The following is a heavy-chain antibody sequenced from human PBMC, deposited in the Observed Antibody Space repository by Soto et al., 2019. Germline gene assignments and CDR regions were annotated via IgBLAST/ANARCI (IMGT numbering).Heavy chain of an antibody. Sequence: SETLSLTCSVSGDSVSTDRYFWTWIRQPPGKGLEWIAYISYTGDTNYNPSLKSRVTISIDTSRNQFTLTLTSVTAADTAVYFCARIVVGATVDLWGQGSLVTVSS. V-gene: IGHV4-61*01. CDR1: GDSVSTDRYF. D-gene: IGHD1-26*01. CDR3: ARIVVGATVDL. J-gene: IGHJ5*02. CDR2: ISYTGDT.